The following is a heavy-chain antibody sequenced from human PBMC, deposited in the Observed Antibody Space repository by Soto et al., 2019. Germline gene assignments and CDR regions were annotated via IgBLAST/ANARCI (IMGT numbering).Heavy chain of an antibody. CDR1: GFSLTTDRVG. J-gene: IGHJ4*02. CDR3: AHAYGGRSLY. D-gene: IGHD1-26*01. Sequence: QITLKESGPTLVKPTQTLTLTCTFSGFSLTTDRVGVGWIRQPPGEALEWLAVIYWDDSKTYRPSLESSLTITKDTSKHQVALTMTNMDSLDTATYYCAHAYGGRSLYWGQGTLVTVSS. V-gene: IGHV2-5*02. CDR2: IYWDDSK.